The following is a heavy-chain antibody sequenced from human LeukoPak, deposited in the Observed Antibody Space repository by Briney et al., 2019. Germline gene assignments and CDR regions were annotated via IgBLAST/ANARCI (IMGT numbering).Heavy chain of an antibody. D-gene: IGHD5-24*01. CDR2: INPTGGSA. Sequence: ASVKVSCKASGYTFSNYYIHWVRQAPGQGLEWMGIINPTGGSAIYAQSFQGRVTMTRDMSTRTVYMELSSLRSEDTAVHYCARVEINWFDLWGQGTLVTVSS. CDR1: GYTFSNYY. CDR3: ARVEINWFDL. J-gene: IGHJ5*02. V-gene: IGHV1-46*01.